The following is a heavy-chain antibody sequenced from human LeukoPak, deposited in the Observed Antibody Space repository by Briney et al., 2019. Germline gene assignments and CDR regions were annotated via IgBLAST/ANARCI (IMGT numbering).Heavy chain of an antibody. CDR3: AKDRIAAAEDY. V-gene: IGHV3-7*01. CDR2: IKQDGTEI. CDR1: GFTFSSYW. J-gene: IGHJ4*02. D-gene: IGHD6-13*01. Sequence: GGSLRLSCAASGFTFSSYWMSWVRQAPGKGLEWVANIKQDGTEILYMDSVKGRFTISRDNAKNSLFPQMNSLRVEDTAVYYCAKDRIAAAEDYWGQGTLVTVSS.